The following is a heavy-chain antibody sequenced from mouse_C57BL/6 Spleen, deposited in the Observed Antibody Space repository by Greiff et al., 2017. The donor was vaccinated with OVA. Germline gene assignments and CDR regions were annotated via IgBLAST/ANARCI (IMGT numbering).Heavy chain of an antibody. CDR1: GYTFTDYY. CDR2: INPNNGGT. Sequence: VQLQQSGPELVKPGASVKISCKASGYTFTDYYMNWVKQSHGKSLEWIGDINPNNGGTSYNQKFKGKATLTVDKSSSTAYMELRSLTSEDSAVYYCASYYYGSSLLWYFDVWGTGTTVTVSS. D-gene: IGHD1-1*01. J-gene: IGHJ1*03. CDR3: ASYYYGSSLLWYFDV. V-gene: IGHV1-26*01.